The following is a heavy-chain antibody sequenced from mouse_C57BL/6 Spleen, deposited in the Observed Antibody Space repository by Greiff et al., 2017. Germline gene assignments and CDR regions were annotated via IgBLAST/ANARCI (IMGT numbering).Heavy chain of an antibody. CDR2: IHPSDSDT. Sequence: VQLQQPGAELVKPGASVKVSCKASGYPFTSYWMHWVKQRPGQGLEWIGSIHPSDSDTNYNQKFKGKATLTVDKSSSTAYMQLSSLTSEDSAVYYCSRRIHYGNYDGSMDYWGQGTSVTVSS. V-gene: IGHV1-74*01. D-gene: IGHD2-1*01. CDR1: GYPFTSYW. J-gene: IGHJ4*01. CDR3: SRRIHYGNYDGSMDY.